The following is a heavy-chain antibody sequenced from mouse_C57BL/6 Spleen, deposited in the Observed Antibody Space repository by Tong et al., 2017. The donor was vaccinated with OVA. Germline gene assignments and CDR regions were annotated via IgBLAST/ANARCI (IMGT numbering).Heavy chain of an antibody. CDR2: ISSGSSTI. Sequence: EVQLQESGGGLVQPGGSRKLSCAASGFTFSSFGMHWVRQAPEKGLEWVAYISSGSSTIYYADTVKGRFTISRDNPKNTVFLQMTSLRSEDTAMYYCARSGYGGAMDYWGQGTSVTVSS. J-gene: IGHJ4*01. CDR3: ARSGYGGAMDY. V-gene: IGHV5-17*02. CDR1: GFTFSSFG. D-gene: IGHD1-1*01.